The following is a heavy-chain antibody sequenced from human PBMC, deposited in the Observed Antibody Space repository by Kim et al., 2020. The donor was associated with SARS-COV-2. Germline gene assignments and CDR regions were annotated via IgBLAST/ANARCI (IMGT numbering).Heavy chain of an antibody. CDR2: ISGSGGST. Sequence: GGSLRLSCAASGFTFSSYAMSWVRQAPGKGLEWVSAISGSGGSTYYADSVKGRFTISRDNSKNTLYLQMNSLRAEDTAVYYCAKEAVVVPAAIRYNWFDPWGQGTLATVSS. J-gene: IGHJ5*02. CDR3: AKEAVVVPAAIRYNWFDP. CDR1: GFTFSSYA. V-gene: IGHV3-23*01. D-gene: IGHD2-2*02.